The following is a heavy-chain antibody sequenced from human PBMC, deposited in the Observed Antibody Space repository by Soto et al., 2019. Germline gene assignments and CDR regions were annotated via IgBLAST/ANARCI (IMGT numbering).Heavy chain of an antibody. V-gene: IGHV3-33*01. CDR2: IWADGSKK. J-gene: IGHJ3*02. CDR1: GFTFRTYA. CDR3: AGDPAASGLALEI. D-gene: IGHD6-25*01. Sequence: QVQLVESGGGVVQPGGSLTLSCAASGFTFRTYAMHWVRQAPGKGLEWVAYIWADGSKKVYADSVKGRFSISRDNSQNRFSLHMNSLRAEDTAIYYCAGDPAASGLALEIGGLGTMVTVSS.